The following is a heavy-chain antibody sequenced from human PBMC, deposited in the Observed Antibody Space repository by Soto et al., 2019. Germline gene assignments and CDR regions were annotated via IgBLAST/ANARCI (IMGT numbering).Heavy chain of an antibody. Sequence: EVQLVESGGGLVQPGGSLKLSCAASGFTFSGSAMHWVRQASGKGLEWVGRIRSKANSYATAYAASVKGRFTISRDDSKNTAYLQMNSLKTEDTAVYYCRGDFWSAKNYGMDVWVQGTTVTVSS. CDR2: IRSKANSYAT. V-gene: IGHV3-73*02. CDR3: RGDFWSAKNYGMDV. CDR1: GFTFSGSA. J-gene: IGHJ6*02. D-gene: IGHD3-3*01.